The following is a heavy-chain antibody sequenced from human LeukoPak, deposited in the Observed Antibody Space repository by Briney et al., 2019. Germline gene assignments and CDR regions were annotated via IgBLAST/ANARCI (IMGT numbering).Heavy chain of an antibody. V-gene: IGHV3-21*01. CDR2: IGGRDDRT. D-gene: IGHD3-3*01. Sequence: GGSLRLSCAASGFTFTGHTMAWLRQAPGKGLEWVSIIGGRDDRTYYADSVKGRFTISRDNAKNSLYLQMNSLRAEDTAVYYCARDRLQGAEWPYWFDPWGQGTLVTVSS. J-gene: IGHJ5*02. CDR3: ARDRLQGAEWPYWFDP. CDR1: GFTFTGHT.